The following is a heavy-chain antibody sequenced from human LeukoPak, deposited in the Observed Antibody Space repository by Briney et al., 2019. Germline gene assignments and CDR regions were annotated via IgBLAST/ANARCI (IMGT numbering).Heavy chain of an antibody. CDR1: GGSISSGSYY. CDR3: ARNSLPGGYEDY. CDR2: IYTSGST. D-gene: IGHD5-12*01. V-gene: IGHV4-61*02. Sequence: SQTLSLTCTVSGGSISSGSYYWSWIRQPAGKGLEWIGRIYTSGSTNYNPSLKSRVTISVDTSKNQFSLKLSSVTAVDTAVYYCARNSLPGGYEDYWGQGTLVTVSS. J-gene: IGHJ4*02.